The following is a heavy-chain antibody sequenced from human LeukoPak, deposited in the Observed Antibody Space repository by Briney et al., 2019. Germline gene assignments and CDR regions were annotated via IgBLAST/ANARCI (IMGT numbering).Heavy chain of an antibody. CDR1: GFTFEDYV. J-gene: IGHJ6*04. D-gene: IGHD4-17*01. V-gene: IGHV3-20*04. Sequence: GGSLRLSCAASGFTFEDYVMNWVRRAPGKGLEWVSGINWNGGTIGYADSVKGRFTISRDSAKRSLYLQMDSLRAEDTAFYYCAREGYGDRCVDVWGKGTTVIVSS. CDR3: AREGYGDRCVDV. CDR2: INWNGGTI.